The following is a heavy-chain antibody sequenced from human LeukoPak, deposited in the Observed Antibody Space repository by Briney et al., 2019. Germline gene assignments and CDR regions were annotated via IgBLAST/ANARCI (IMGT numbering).Heavy chain of an antibody. CDR3: TRDVLLYFGESSGFDP. CDR2: INPRSGKT. V-gene: IGHV1-8*01. D-gene: IGHD3-10*01. CDR1: GYTFTSYE. J-gene: IGHJ5*02. Sequence: GASVKVSCKTSGYTFTSYEINWVRQATGQALEWMGYINPRSGKTGYAQTFQGRITMTTNTSISTAYMELSSLTSGDTAVYYCTRDVLLYFGESSGFDPWGQGTLVTVSS.